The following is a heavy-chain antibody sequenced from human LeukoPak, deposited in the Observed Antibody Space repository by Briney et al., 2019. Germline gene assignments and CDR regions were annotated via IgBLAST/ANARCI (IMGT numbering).Heavy chain of an antibody. J-gene: IGHJ4*02. CDR3: AKGPEYYYDSSGYLFDY. CDR1: GFTFDDYA. Sequence: GGSLRLSCAASGFTFDDYAMHWVRQAPGKGLEWVSGISWNSGSIGYADSVKGRFTISRDNAKNSLYLQMNSLRAEDTALYYCAKGPEYYYDSSGYLFDYWGQGTLVTVSS. CDR2: ISWNSGSI. V-gene: IGHV3-9*01. D-gene: IGHD3-22*01.